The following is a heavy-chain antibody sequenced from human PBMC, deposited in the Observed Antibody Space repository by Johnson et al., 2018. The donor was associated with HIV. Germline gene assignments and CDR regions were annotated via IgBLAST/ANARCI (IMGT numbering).Heavy chain of an antibody. Sequence: QVQLMESGGGVVQPGGSLRLSCAASGFTFRSYGMHWVRQAPGKGLEWVAFIRYDGSNNYYGDSVKGRFTISRDKSKNTLYLQMNSLRPEDTAVYYCARDGSGSSPVDAFDIWGQGTMVTVSS. CDR1: GFTFRSYG. D-gene: IGHD1-26*01. J-gene: IGHJ3*02. CDR3: ARDGSGSSPVDAFDI. CDR2: IRYDGSNN. V-gene: IGHV3-30*02.